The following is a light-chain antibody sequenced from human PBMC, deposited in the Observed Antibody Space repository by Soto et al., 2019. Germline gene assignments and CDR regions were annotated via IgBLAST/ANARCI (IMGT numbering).Light chain of an antibody. CDR1: QTVRNN. CDR2: DAS. CDR3: QQCASSAIT. V-gene: IGKV3-20*01. J-gene: IGKJ5*01. Sequence: EIVLTQSPATLSLSPGERATLSCRASQTVRNNLAWYQQRPGQAPRLLIYDASSSATGIPARFSGSGSGTDFTLTISRLEPEDFAVYFCQQCASSAITFGQGTRLEIK.